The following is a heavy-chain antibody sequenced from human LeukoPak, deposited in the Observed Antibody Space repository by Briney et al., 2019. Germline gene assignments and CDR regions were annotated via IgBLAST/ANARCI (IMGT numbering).Heavy chain of an antibody. Sequence: ASVKVSCKASGYTFTGYYMHCVRQAPGQGLEWMGWINPNSGGTNYAQKFQGRVTMTTDTSTSTAYMELRSLRSDDTAVYYCARDRRNVAAANWGQGTLVTVSS. CDR1: GYTFTGYY. CDR2: INPNSGGT. D-gene: IGHD2-2*01. CDR3: ARDRRNVAAAN. V-gene: IGHV1-2*02. J-gene: IGHJ4*02.